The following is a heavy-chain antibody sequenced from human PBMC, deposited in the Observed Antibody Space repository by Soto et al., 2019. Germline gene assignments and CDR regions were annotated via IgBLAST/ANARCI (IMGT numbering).Heavy chain of an antibody. V-gene: IGHV3-30*18. Sequence: QTGGSLRLSCAASGFTFSSYGMHWVRQAPGKGLEWVAVISYDGSNKYYADSVKGRFTISRDNSKNTLYLQMNSLRAEDTAVYYCAKVVRLVVGMDVWGQGTTVTVSS. J-gene: IGHJ6*02. CDR1: GFTFSSYG. CDR3: AKVVRLVVGMDV. CDR2: ISYDGSNK. D-gene: IGHD2-15*01.